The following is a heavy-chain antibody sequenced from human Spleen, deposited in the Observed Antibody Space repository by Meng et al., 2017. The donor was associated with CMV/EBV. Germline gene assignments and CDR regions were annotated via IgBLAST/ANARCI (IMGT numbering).Heavy chain of an antibody. J-gene: IGHJ6*02. D-gene: IGHD3-22*01. V-gene: IGHV1-18*01. CDR3: ARDSSHSYHDSGGYYYYSYGMDV. CDR1: GYSFTSYG. CDR2: ISVYNGNT. Sequence: ASVKVSCKASGYSFTSYGISWVRQAPGQGLEWMGWISVYNGNTNYAQSLQGRVTMTTDTSTNTAYLELRSLRSDDTAVYYCARDSSHSYHDSGGYYYYSYGMDVWGQGTTVTVSS.